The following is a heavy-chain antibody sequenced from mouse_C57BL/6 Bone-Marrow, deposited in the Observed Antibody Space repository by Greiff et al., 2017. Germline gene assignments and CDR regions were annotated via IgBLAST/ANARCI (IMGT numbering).Heavy chain of an antibody. CDR2: IDPNSGGT. Sequence: QVQLKQPGAELVKPGASVKLSCKASGYTFTSYWMHWVKQRPGRGLEWIGRIDPNSGGTKYNEKFKSKATLTVDNPSSTAYMQLSSLTSEDSAVYYCARSSYYAMDYWGQGTSVTVAS. CDR3: ARSSYYAMDY. CDR1: GYTFTSYW. D-gene: IGHD1-3*01. V-gene: IGHV1-72*01. J-gene: IGHJ4*01.